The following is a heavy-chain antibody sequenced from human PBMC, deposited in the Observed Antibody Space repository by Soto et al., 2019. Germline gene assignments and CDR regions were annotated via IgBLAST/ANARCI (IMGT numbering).Heavy chain of an antibody. Sequence: PSETLSLTCAVYGGSFSGYYWSWIRQPPGKGLEWIGEINRSGSTNYNPSLKSRVTISVDTSKNQFSLKLSSVTAADTAVYYCARGTWFGELTRYYYYGMDVWGQGTTVTVSS. D-gene: IGHD3-10*01. J-gene: IGHJ6*02. CDR1: GGSFSGYY. CDR2: INRSGST. CDR3: ARGTWFGELTRYYYYGMDV. V-gene: IGHV4-34*01.